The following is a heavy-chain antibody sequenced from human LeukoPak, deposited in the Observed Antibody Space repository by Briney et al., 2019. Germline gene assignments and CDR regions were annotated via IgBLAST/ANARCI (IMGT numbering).Heavy chain of an antibody. V-gene: IGHV3-64*02. D-gene: IGHD3-16*01. Sequence: GGSLRLSCAASGFTFSSYAMYWVRQAPGKGLEYVSAITGDGGITYYTDSVRGRFTMSRDNSKNTLYLQMGSLRAEDMAVYYCARSLGGYADSWGQGTLVTVSS. CDR3: ARSLGGYADS. CDR2: ITGDGGIT. J-gene: IGHJ5*02. CDR1: GFTFSSYA.